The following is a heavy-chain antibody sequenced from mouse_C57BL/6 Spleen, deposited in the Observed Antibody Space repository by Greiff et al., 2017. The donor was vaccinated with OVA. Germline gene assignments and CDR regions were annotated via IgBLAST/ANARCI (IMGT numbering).Heavy chain of an antibody. J-gene: IGHJ4*01. Sequence: EVNVVESGGGLVKPGGSLKLSCAASGFTFSSYAMSWVRQTPEKRLEWVATISDGGSYTYYPDNVKGRFTISRDNAKNNLYLQMSNLKSEDTAVYYCARGEGDYYAMDYWGQGTSVTVSS. CDR1: GFTFSSYA. CDR3: ARGEGDYYAMDY. V-gene: IGHV5-4*03. CDR2: ISDGGSYT.